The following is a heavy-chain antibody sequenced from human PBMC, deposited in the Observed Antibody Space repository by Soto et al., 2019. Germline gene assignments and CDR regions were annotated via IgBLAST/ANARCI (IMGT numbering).Heavy chain of an antibody. Sequence: QVQLQESGPGLAKPSQPLSLTCTVSGDSISRGNYYWTWIRQPPGKGLEWIGHIFYDGYIDYSPSLKSRLTISIDTSKNQFSLNLTSVTASDTAVYYCARAHWNSLTGGLDGWGQGTSVTVSS. CDR2: IFYDGYI. CDR1: GDSISRGNYY. J-gene: IGHJ6*02. CDR3: ARAHWNSLTGGLDG. V-gene: IGHV4-30-4*01. D-gene: IGHD1-7*01.